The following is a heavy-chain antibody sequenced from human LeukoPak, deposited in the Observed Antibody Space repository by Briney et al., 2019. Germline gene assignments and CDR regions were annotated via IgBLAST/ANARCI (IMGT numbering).Heavy chain of an antibody. Sequence: GGSLRLSCATSGFTFSGYYITWIRQAPGRGLEWISYINGSSSETKYADSVKGRFTISRDNAKNSVYLLMNSLRAEDTAVYYCARPGTYYCTIDSCHPNWFDPWGQGTLVTVSS. CDR2: INGSSSET. CDR3: ARPGTYYCTIDSCHPNWFDP. V-gene: IGHV3-11*03. J-gene: IGHJ5*02. D-gene: IGHD2-8*01. CDR1: GFTFSGYY.